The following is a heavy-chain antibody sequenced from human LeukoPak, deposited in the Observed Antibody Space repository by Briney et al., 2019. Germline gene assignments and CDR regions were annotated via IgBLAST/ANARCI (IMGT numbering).Heavy chain of an antibody. CDR3: ARDATTVTTYFDI. CDR2: INHSGST. V-gene: IGHV4-34*01. CDR1: GGSFSGYY. Sequence: SETLSLTCAVYGGSFSGYYWSWIRQPPGKGLEWIGEINHSGSTNYNPSLKSRVTISVDTSKNQFSLKLSSVTAADTAVYYCARDATTVTTYFDIWGQGTMVTVSS. D-gene: IGHD4-17*01. J-gene: IGHJ3*02.